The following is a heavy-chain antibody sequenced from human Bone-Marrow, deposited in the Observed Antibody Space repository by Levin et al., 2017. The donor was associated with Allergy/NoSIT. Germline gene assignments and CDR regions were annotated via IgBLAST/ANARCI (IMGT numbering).Heavy chain of an antibody. CDR1: GGSLTPYY. CDR2: VYYSGST. V-gene: IGHV4-59*01. J-gene: IGHJ5*02. CDR3: ARIVWHEGSNWFDP. Sequence: SETLSLTCTVSGGSLTPYYWSWIRQPPGKGLEWIGNVYYSGSTNYSPSFKSRLTISVDTSKNQFFLRLSSVTAADTALYYCARIVWHEGSNWFDPWGQGTLVTVS. D-gene: IGHD2-15*01.